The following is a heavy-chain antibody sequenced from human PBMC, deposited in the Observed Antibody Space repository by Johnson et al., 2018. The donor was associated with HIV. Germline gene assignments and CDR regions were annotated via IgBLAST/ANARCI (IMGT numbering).Heavy chain of an antibody. D-gene: IGHD5-18*01. CDR3: SRDTAMVHDAFDI. CDR1: GFTFSSYA. CDR2: IYSGGST. V-gene: IGHV3-23*04. J-gene: IGHJ3*02. Sequence: VQLVESGGGLVQPGGSLRLSCAASGFTFSSYAMSWVRQAPGKGLEWVSAIYSGGSTYYADSVKGRFTIPSDNSKNTLYLQMNSLRAEDRAVYYCSRDTAMVHDAFDIWGQGTMVTVSS.